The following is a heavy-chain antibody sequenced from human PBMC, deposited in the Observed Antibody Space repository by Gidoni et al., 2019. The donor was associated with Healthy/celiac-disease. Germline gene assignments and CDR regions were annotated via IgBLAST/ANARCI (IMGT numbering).Heavy chain of an antibody. J-gene: IGHJ6*02. CDR3: ARGVSVVAATYYYYYYGMDV. D-gene: IGHD2-15*01. CDR2: IYYSGST. CDR1: GGSISSGGYY. V-gene: IGHV4-31*03. Sequence: QVQLQESGPGLVKPSQTLSLTCTVSGGSISSGGYYWSWIRQHPGKGLEWIGYIYYSGSTYYNPSLKSRVTISVDTSKNQFSLKLSSVTAADTAVYYCARGVSVVAATYYYYYYGMDVWGQGTTVTVSS.